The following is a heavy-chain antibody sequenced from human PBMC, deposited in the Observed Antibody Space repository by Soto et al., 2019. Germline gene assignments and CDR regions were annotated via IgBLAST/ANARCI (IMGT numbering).Heavy chain of an antibody. CDR2: IYPGDSDT. CDR1: GYSFTSYW. D-gene: IGHD2-2*01. Sequence: GESLKISCKGSGYSFTSYWIGWVRQMPGKGLEWMGIIYPGDSDTRYSPSFQGQVTISADKSISTAYLQWSSLKASDTAMYYCARLNIVVVPAAMRWFDPWGQGTLVTVSS. J-gene: IGHJ5*02. V-gene: IGHV5-51*01. CDR3: ARLNIVVVPAAMRWFDP.